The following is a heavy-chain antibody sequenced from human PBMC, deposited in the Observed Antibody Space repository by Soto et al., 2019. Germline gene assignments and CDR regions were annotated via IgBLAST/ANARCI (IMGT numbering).Heavy chain of an antibody. Sequence: SVKVSCKASGGTFTNHAISWVRQAPGQGLGWMGGIIPIFGTANYAQRFQGRVTITADKSTSTAYMEVRSLRSEDTAVYYCARGWETVGTTTPFAYWGQGTLVTGS. CDR1: GGTFTNHA. J-gene: IGHJ4*02. CDR2: IIPIFGTA. CDR3: ARGWETVGTTTPFAY. D-gene: IGHD1-26*01. V-gene: IGHV1-69*06.